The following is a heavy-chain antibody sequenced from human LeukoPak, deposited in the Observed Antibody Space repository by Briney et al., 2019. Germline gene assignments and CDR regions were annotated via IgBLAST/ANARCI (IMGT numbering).Heavy chain of an antibody. J-gene: IGHJ4*02. CDR2: IIPIFGTA. D-gene: IGHD3-10*01. Sequence: SVKVSCKASGGTFSSYAISWVRQAPGQGLEWMGGIIPIFGTANYAQKFQGRVTITADESTSTAYMELSSLRSEDTAVYYCARGDYYGSGSYWESDYWGQGTLVTVSS. CDR1: GGTFSSYA. V-gene: IGHV1-69*01. CDR3: ARGDYYGSGSYWESDY.